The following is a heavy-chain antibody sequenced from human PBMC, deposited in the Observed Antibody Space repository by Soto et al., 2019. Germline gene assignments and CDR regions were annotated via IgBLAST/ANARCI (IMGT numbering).Heavy chain of an antibody. Sequence: QVQLVESGGGVVQPGRSLRLSCAASGFTFSSYGMHWVRQAPGKGLEWVAVISYDGSNKYYADSVKGRFTISRDNSKNTLYLQMNSLRAEDTAVYYCAKMWYSSSSWDYWGQGTLVTVSS. CDR2: ISYDGSNK. J-gene: IGHJ4*02. CDR1: GFTFSSYG. CDR3: AKMWYSSSSWDY. D-gene: IGHD6-6*01. V-gene: IGHV3-30*18.